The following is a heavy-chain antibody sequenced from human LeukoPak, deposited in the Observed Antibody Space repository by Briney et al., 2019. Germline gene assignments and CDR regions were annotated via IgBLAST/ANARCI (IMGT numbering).Heavy chain of an antibody. D-gene: IGHD3-3*01. J-gene: IGHJ4*02. V-gene: IGHV4-59*01. CDR1: GDSFSGYF. CDR3: ARGGITTFGVTIGGFDY. Sequence: PSETLSLTCTVSGDSFSGYFWNWIRQVPGKGLEWIGYMYYSGSTKYNPSLKSRVTISVDTSKNQFSLKLTSVTAADTAVYYCARGGITTFGVTIGGFDYWGPGTLVTVSS. CDR2: MYYSGST.